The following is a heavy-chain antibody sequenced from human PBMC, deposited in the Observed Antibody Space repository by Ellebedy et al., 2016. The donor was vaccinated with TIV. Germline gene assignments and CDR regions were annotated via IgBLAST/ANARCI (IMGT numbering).Heavy chain of an antibody. J-gene: IGHJ6*03. CDR3: AKDAIPAKSSSWYYYYMDV. CDR1: GFTFSSYG. D-gene: IGHD6-13*01. V-gene: IGHV3-30*18. Sequence: GESLKISXAASGFTFSSYGMHWVRQAPGKGLEWVAVISYDGSNKYYADSVKGRFTISRDNSKNTLYLQMNSLRAEDTAVYYCAKDAIPAKSSSWYYYYMDVWGKGTTVTVSS. CDR2: ISYDGSNK.